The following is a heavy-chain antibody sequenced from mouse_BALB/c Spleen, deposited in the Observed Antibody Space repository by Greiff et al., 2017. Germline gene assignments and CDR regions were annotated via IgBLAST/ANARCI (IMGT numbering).Heavy chain of an antibody. J-gene: IGHJ4*01. Sequence: EVQLQQSGPGLVKPSQSLSLTCTVTGYSITSDYAWNWIRQFPGNKLEWMGYISYSGSTSYNPSLKSRISITRDTSKNQFFLQLNSVTTEDTATYYCARSRAYGYGAMDYWGQGTSVTVSS. V-gene: IGHV3-2*02. CDR1: GYSITSDYA. CDR2: ISYSGST. D-gene: IGHD1-2*01. CDR3: ARSRAYGYGAMDY.